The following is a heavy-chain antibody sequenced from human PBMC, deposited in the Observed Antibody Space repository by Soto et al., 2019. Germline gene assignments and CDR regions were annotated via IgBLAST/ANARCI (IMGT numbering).Heavy chain of an antibody. CDR2: ISVSGGST. V-gene: IGHV3-23*01. CDR1: GFNFRSYG. Sequence: GGSLRVSCAAAGFNFRSYGRSWVRQAPGKGLEWVSDISVSGGSTYYADSVKGRFTISRDNSKNTLYLQMNSLRAEDTAVYYCAKRGKSTVTTIDCWGQGTLVTVSS. J-gene: IGHJ4*02. D-gene: IGHD4-4*01. CDR3: AKRGKSTVTTIDC.